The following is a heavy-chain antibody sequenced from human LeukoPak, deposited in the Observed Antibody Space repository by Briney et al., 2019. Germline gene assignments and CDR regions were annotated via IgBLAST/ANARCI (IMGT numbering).Heavy chain of an antibody. V-gene: IGHV3-48*04. Sequence: PGGSLRLSCAASGFTFSNYAMDWVRQAPGKGLEWVSYISSSSSSTIFYADSVKGRFTISRDNAKNSLYLQMNSLRAEDTAVYYCARDRTFTSILYYYYYGMDVWGQGTTVTVSS. CDR2: ISSSSSSTI. D-gene: IGHD3-16*01. CDR3: ARDRTFTSILYYYYYGMDV. CDR1: GFTFSNYA. J-gene: IGHJ6*02.